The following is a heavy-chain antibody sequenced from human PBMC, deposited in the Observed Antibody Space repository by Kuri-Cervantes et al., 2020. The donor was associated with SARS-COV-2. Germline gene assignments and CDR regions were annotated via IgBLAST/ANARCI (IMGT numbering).Heavy chain of an antibody. CDR3: ARDTGWYVFDY. J-gene: IGHJ4*02. V-gene: IGHV3-23*01. CDR2: ISGSGGTT. Sequence: GESLKISCAASRFRFSSYDMAWVRQAPGKGLEWVSGISGSGGTTYYADSVKGRFTISRDNSKNTLYLQMNSLRAEDTATYFCARDTGWYVFDYWGQGTLVTVSS. CDR1: RFRFSSYD. D-gene: IGHD6-19*01.